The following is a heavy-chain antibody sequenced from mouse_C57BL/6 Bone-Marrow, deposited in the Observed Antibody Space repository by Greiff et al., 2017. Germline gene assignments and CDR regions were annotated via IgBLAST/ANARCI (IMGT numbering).Heavy chain of an antibody. D-gene: IGHD2-4*01. J-gene: IGHJ1*03. CDR3: ARSGDYDGDWYFDV. Sequence: VQLQQSGAELARPGASVKLSCKASGYTFTSYGISWVKQRTGQGLEWIGEIYPRSGNTYYNEKFKGKATLTADKSSSTAYMELRSLTSEDSAVYFCARSGDYDGDWYFDVGGTGTTVTVSS. CDR1: GYTFTSYG. CDR2: IYPRSGNT. V-gene: IGHV1-81*01.